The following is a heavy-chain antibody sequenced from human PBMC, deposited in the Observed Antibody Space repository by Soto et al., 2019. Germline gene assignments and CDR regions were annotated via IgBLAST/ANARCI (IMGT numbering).Heavy chain of an antibody. CDR2: IYSGGST. CDR3: ARLAAAGDDAFDI. J-gene: IGHJ3*02. CDR1: GFTVSSNY. D-gene: IGHD6-13*01. V-gene: IGHV3-53*01. Sequence: GGSLRLSCAASGFTVSSNYMSWVRQAPGKGLEWVSVIYSGGSTYYADSVKGRFTISRDNSKNTLYLQMNSLRAEDTAVYYCARLAAAGDDAFDIWGQGTMVTVSS.